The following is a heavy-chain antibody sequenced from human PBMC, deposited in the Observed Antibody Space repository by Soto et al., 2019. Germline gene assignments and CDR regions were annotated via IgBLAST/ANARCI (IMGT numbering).Heavy chain of an antibody. D-gene: IGHD2-8*01. CDR1: GGSVNSGGYS. CDR3: TRGVLA. Sequence: SETLSLTCSVSGGSVNSGGYSWSWIRQPPGKGLEWIGFISPSGSPAYSPSLKSRVTISVDRSNNQISLEISSVTAADTAVYYCTRGVLAWGPGTLVTVSS. V-gene: IGHV4-30-2*01. J-gene: IGHJ5*02. CDR2: ISPSGSP.